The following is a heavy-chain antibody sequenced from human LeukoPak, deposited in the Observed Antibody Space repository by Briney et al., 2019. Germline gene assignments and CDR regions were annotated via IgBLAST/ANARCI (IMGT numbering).Heavy chain of an antibody. J-gene: IGHJ4*02. CDR1: GFTFRNYA. Sequence: GGSLRLSCAASGFTFRNYAMSWVHQAPGKGLEWVSTLSGTGDSTYYADSVKGRFTISRDNSKNTLYLQMNSLRAEDTAVYSCAKDWGYSSSWSYYFDYWAREFWSPSPQ. CDR2: LSGTGDST. V-gene: IGHV3-23*01. CDR3: AKDWGYSSSWSYYFDY. D-gene: IGHD6-13*01.